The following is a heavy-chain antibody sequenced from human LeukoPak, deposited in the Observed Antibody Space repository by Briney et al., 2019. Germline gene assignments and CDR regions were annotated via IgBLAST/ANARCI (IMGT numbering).Heavy chain of an antibody. CDR2: IYSGGST. CDR3: ARDSDTYYYDSSGRGYFDY. Sequence: GGSLRLSCAASGFTVSSNYMSWVRQAPGKGLEWVSVIYSGGSTYYADSVKGRFTISRDNSKSTLYLQMNSLRAEDTAVYYCARDSDTYYYDSSGRGYFDYWGQGTLVTVSS. J-gene: IGHJ4*02. CDR1: GFTVSSNY. D-gene: IGHD3-22*01. V-gene: IGHV3-53*05.